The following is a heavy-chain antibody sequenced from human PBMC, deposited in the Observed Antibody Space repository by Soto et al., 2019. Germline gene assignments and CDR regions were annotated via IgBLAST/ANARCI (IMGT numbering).Heavy chain of an antibody. CDR1: GFTFSSYG. CDR2: ISYDGSNK. V-gene: IGHV3-30*18. CDR3: AKVTSISSSWYGGNYFDY. J-gene: IGHJ4*02. D-gene: IGHD6-13*01. Sequence: GGSLRLSCAASGFTFSSYGMHWVRQAPGKGLEWVAVISYDGSNKYYADSVKGRFTISRDNSKNTLYLQMNSLRAEDTAVYYCAKVTSISSSWYGGNYFDYWGQGTLVTVSS.